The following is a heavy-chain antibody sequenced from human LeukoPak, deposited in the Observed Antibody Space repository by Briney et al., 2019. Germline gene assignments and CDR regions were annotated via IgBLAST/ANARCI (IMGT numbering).Heavy chain of an antibody. Sequence: GGSLRLSCAASGLTLRSYAMSWVRQAAGKGLEGVSAISGSGGSTYYADSVKGRFTISRDKCKNTLYLQMNSLRAEDTAVYYCAKVGYYDSSGYYLGTYFDYWGQGTRVTVAS. D-gene: IGHD3-22*01. J-gene: IGHJ4*02. V-gene: IGHV3-23*01. CDR1: GLTLRSYA. CDR2: ISGSGGST. CDR3: AKVGYYDSSGYYLGTYFDY.